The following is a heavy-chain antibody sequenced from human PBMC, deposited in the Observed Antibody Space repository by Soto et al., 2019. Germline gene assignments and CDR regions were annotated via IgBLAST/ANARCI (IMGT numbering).Heavy chain of an antibody. V-gene: IGHV4-39*01. J-gene: IGHJ5*02. CDR1: NGSISSAIYY. CDR2: IYHSGST. CDR3: AGRSSLASVQVYFGEISNYNWFDP. Sequence: SETLSLTCTVSNGSISSAIYYWGWIRQPPGKGLEWIGIIYHSGSTYYNPSLQGRVSISVDTSKIQFSLKLFSVTAADTAVYFCAGRSSLASVQVYFGEISNYNWFDPWGQGTLVTVSS. D-gene: IGHD3-10*01.